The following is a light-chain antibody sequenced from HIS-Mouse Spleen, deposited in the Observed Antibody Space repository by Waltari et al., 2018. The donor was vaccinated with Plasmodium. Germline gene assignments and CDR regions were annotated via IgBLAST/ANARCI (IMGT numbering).Light chain of an antibody. CDR1: NIGSKS. J-gene: IGLJ2*01. CDR2: DDS. CDR3: QVWDSSSDHPDVV. Sequence: SYVLTQPPSVSVAPGKTARITCGGNNIGSKSVHWYQEKPGQAPVLVVYDDSDRPSGSPERFAGSKAGKTATLTISRVEAGDEADYYCQVWDSSSDHPDVVFGGGTKLTVL. V-gene: IGLV3-21*03.